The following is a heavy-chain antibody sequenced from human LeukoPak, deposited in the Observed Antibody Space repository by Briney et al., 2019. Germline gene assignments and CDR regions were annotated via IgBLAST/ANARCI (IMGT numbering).Heavy chain of an antibody. J-gene: IGHJ5*02. CDR2: INPNSGGT. V-gene: IGHV1-2*02. CDR3: ARDSGYSGSDQGGFDP. Sequence: ASVKVSCKASGYTFTGYYMHWVRQAPGQGLEWMGWINPNSGGTNYAQKFQGRVTMTRDTSISTAYMELSRLRSDDTAVYYCARDSGYSGSDQGGFDPWGQGTLVTVSS. D-gene: IGHD1-26*01. CDR1: GYTFTGYY.